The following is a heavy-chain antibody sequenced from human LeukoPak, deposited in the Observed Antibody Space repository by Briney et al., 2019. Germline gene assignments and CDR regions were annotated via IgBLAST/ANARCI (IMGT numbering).Heavy chain of an antibody. V-gene: IGHV3-30*04. CDR2: ISYDGSNK. CDR3: ARDRRTLHGAADY. D-gene: IGHD4-11*01. J-gene: IGHJ4*02. Sequence: GGSLGLSCAASGFTFSSYAMHWVRQAPGKGQKWVAVISYDGSNKYYADSVKGRFTISRDNSKNTLYLQMNSLRAEDTAVYYCARDRRTLHGAADYWGQGTLVTVSS. CDR1: GFTFSSYA.